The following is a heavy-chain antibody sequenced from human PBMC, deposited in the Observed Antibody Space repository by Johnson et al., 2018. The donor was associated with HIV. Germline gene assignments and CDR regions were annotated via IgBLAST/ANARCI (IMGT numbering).Heavy chain of an antibody. CDR3: ARDSRYNNYGGGSVGAFDI. CDR2: IDSSGTT. Sequence: VQLVESGGGLVQPGGSLRLSCVASGFTVSSSYLNWVRQAPGKGLEWVSLIDSSGTTYYADSVQGRFTISRDNSKNTLYLQMTSLRTEDTAVYYCARDSRYNNYGGGSVGAFDIWGQGTTVTVSS. CDR1: GFTVSSSY. V-gene: IGHV3-66*02. J-gene: IGHJ3*02. D-gene: IGHD4-11*01.